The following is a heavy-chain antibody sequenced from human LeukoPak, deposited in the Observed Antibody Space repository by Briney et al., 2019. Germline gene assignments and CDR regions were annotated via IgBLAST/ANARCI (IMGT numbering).Heavy chain of an antibody. CDR2: INQDGSDK. D-gene: IGHD6-19*01. V-gene: IGHV3-7*01. J-gene: IGHJ4*02. CDR3: ARIWQWLDHRNYFDS. CDR1: GFTLINYR. Sequence: PGGSLRLSCAASGFTLINYRMSWVRQAPGKGVEWVANINQDGSDKDYLDSVKGRFTISRDNTQNSLSFHMNNVRADDTAVYYCARIWQWLDHRNYFDSWGQGTLVTVSS.